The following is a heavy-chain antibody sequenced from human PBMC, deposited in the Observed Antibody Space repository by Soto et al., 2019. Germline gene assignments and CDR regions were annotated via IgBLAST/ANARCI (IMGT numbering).Heavy chain of an antibody. Sequence: ASVKVSCKASGYTFINFDISWVRQATGQGLEWMGWMNPGSGKTGYANKFQGRVTMTRDASTGTAHLELSSLTSEDTAVYYCARMASAGTLNWFDPWGQGTRVTVS. J-gene: IGHJ5*02. D-gene: IGHD6-13*01. CDR1: GYTFINFD. V-gene: IGHV1-8*02. CDR2: MNPGSGKT. CDR3: ARMASAGTLNWFDP.